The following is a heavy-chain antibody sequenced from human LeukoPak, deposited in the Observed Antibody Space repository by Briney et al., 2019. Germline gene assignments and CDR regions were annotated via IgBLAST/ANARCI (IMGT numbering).Heavy chain of an antibody. V-gene: IGHV3-53*01. J-gene: IGHJ4*02. CDR1: GFTVSSNY. D-gene: IGHD6-13*01. CDR3: AKSYSRSRSAIAD. Sequence: GGSLRLSCAASGFTVSSNYMSWVRQAPGKGLEWVSVIYSGGSTYYADSVKGRFTISSDNSKNMLYLQMNSLRAEDTAVYYCAKSYSRSRSAIADWGRGTLVTVSS. CDR2: IYSGGST.